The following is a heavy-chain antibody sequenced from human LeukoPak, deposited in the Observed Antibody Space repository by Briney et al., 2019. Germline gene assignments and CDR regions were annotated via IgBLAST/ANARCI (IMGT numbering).Heavy chain of an antibody. CDR1: GYTFTGYY. D-gene: IGHD3-22*01. CDR2: INPNSGGT. CDR3: ATQEVGYYDSSGYPNYFDY. Sequence: ASVKVSCKASGYTFTGYYMHWVRQAPGQGLEWMGWINPNSGGTNYAQKFQGWVTMTRDTSTSTVYMELSSLRSEDTAVYYCATQEVGYYDSSGYPNYFDYWGQGTLVTVSS. J-gene: IGHJ4*02. V-gene: IGHV1-2*04.